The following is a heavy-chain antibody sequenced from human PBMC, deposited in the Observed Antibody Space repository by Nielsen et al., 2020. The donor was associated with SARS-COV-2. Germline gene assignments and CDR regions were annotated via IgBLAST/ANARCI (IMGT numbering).Heavy chain of an antibody. CDR2: NYNSAKT. J-gene: IGHJ4*02. CDR1: GGSISFFY. Sequence: SETLSLTCSISGGSISFFYWSWIRQAPGKGLEWFAYNYNSAKTMYNSSLKSRVTMSVDTSKNQLSLRLTSVTAADTAVYYCARGRSPVGDWGQGILVTVSS. V-gene: IGHV4-59*01. D-gene: IGHD1-26*01. CDR3: ARGRSPVGD.